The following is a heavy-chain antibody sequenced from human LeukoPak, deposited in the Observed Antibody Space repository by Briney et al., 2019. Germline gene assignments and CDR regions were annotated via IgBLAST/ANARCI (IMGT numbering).Heavy chain of an antibody. J-gene: IGHJ6*02. V-gene: IGHV3-48*01. CDR1: GLTFSSYA. Sequence: GGSLRLSCAASGLTFSSYAMNWVRRAPGKGLEWVSYISSGSSTTYYADSVKGRFTISRDNAENSLYLQMNSLRAEDTAVYYCASEEGRYYGMGVWGQGTTVTVSS. CDR3: ASEEGRYYGMGV. CDR2: ISSGSSTT.